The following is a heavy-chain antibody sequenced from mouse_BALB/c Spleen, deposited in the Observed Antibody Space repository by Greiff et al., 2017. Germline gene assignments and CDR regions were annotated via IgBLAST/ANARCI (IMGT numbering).Heavy chain of an antibody. V-gene: IGHV14-1*02. J-gene: IGHJ1*01. CDR1: GFNIKDYY. CDR2: IDPENGNT. D-gene: IGHD2-10*02. CDR3: ARGYGNHWYFDV. Sequence: VQLKESGAELVRPGALVKLSCKASGFNIKDYYMHWVKQRPEQGLEWIGWIDPENGNTIYDPKFQGKASITADTSSNTAYLQLSSLTSEDTAVYYRARGYGNHWYFDVWGGGTTGNVSS.